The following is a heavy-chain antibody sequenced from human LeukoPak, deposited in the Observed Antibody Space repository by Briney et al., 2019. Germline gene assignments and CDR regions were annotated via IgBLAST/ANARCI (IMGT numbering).Heavy chain of an antibody. CDR3: AKDLGDSGPTPDSDY. V-gene: IGHV3-30*02. Sequence: GGSLRLSCAASGFTFSSYAMHWVRQAPGKGLEWVAFIRYDGRNKYYADSVKGRFTISRDNSKNTLYLQMNSLRTEDTSVFYCAKDLGDSGPTPDSDYWGQGTLVTVSS. D-gene: IGHD1-26*01. CDR1: GFTFSSYA. CDR2: IRYDGRNK. J-gene: IGHJ4*02.